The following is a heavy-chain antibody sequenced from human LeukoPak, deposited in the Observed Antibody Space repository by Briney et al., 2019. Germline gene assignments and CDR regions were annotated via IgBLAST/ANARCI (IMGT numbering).Heavy chain of an antibody. CDR1: GFTFSDYY. CDR3: ARGRYCSGGRCYSDFDY. CDR2: IIIASSYT. J-gene: IGHJ4*02. D-gene: IGHD2-15*01. Sequence: PGGSLRLSCAASGFTFSDYYMSWIRQAPGKGLEWVSYIIIASSYTNYADSVKGRFTISRDNAKNSLYLQMNSLRGEDTAVYYCARGRYCSGGRCYSDFDYWGQGTLVTVFS. V-gene: IGHV3-11*06.